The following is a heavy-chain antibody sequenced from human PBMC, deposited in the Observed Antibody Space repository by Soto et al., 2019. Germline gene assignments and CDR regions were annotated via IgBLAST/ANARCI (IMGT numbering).Heavy chain of an antibody. CDR2: INAGIGDT. CDR1: GYTFTSYA. Sequence: ASVKVSCKASGYTFTSYAMHWVRQAPGQRLEWMGWINAGIGDTEYSEKFQGRVTITRDTSASTAYMELSSLRSEDTAVYYCARDFSMVVVDLESWGQGTLVTVSS. V-gene: IGHV1-3*01. J-gene: IGHJ5*01. D-gene: IGHD3-22*01. CDR3: ARDFSMVVVDLES.